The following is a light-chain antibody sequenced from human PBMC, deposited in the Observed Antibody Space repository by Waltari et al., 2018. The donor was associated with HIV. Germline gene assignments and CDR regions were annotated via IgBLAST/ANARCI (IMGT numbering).Light chain of an antibody. CDR3: HQYGTSPPIT. CDR2: TTS. J-gene: IGKJ5*01. CDR1: QTVSTNY. V-gene: IGKV3-20*01. Sequence: EIVLTQSPGTLFLSPGERLTLPFRASQTVSTNYLAWVQQKPGQPPRLLIYTTSIRATDIPERFSGGGSGTDFTLTITRLEPEDFAVYYCHQYGTSPPITFGQGTRLEIK.